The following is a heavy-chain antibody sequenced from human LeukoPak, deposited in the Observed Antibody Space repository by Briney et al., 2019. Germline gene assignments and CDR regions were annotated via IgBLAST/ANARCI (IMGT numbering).Heavy chain of an antibody. CDR3: ARDASMLEFDD. Sequence: GASVKVSCKASGYTFTANYLHWVRQAPGQGHEWLGWINANSGVTNYAQKFQGRVTMTRDTSISTAYMELSGLRADVTAVYYCARDASMLEFDDWGQGTLVTVSS. CDR1: GYTFTANY. V-gene: IGHV1-2*02. J-gene: IGHJ4*02. CDR2: INANSGVT. D-gene: IGHD2-8*01.